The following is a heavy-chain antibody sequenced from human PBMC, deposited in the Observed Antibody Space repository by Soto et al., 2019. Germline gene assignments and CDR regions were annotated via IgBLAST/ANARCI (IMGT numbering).Heavy chain of an antibody. V-gene: IGHV3-23*01. J-gene: IGHJ4*02. CDR1: GLAFDNYA. CDR3: AASSSGLTHFYDY. D-gene: IGHD6-19*01. Sequence: EVQLLESGGGLVQPGKSLRLSCAASGLAFDNYAMSWVRQTPGKGLEWVSAISKSGDAAYYADSVKGRFTISRDNSKNTLYLHLNSLTAEGTAVFYCAASSSGLTHFYDYWDQGTLVTVSS. CDR2: ISKSGDAA.